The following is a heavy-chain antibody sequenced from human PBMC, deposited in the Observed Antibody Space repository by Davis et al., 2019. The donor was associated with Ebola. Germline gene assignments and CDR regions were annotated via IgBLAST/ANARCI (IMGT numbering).Heavy chain of an antibody. CDR1: GYTFIGHH. CDR3: AREGSLEVLD. J-gene: IGHJ4*02. CDR2: INPNSGGT. Sequence: ASVKVSCKTSGYTFIGHHIHWVRQAPGQGLEWMGWINPNSGGTYYVQKFQGRVTLTRDTSITTAYMELSGLRSDDSAVYFCAREGSLEVLDWGQGTLITVSS. V-gene: IGHV1-2*02. D-gene: IGHD3-10*01.